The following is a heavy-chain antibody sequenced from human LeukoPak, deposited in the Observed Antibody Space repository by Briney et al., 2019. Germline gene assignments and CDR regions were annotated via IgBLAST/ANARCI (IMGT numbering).Heavy chain of an antibody. Sequence: GGSLRLSCAASGFTFSSYSMNWVRQAPGKGLEWVSYISSSSSTIYYADSVKGRFTISRDNAKNSLYLQMNSLRAEDTAVYYCARVNYYDSSGYCYGSSGSIPPDYWGQGTLVTVSS. D-gene: IGHD3-22*01. CDR1: GFTFSSYS. J-gene: IGHJ4*02. CDR3: ARVNYYDSSGYCYGSSGSIPPDY. CDR2: ISSSSSTI. V-gene: IGHV3-48*04.